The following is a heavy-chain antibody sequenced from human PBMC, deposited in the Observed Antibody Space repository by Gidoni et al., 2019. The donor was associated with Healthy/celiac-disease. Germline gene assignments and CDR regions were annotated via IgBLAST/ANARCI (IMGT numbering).Heavy chain of an antibody. J-gene: IGHJ5*02. CDR2: ISGSGGST. V-gene: IGHV3-23*01. CDR1: GFTFISYA. D-gene: IGHD1-26*01. Sequence: EVQLLESGGGLVQPGGSLRLSCAASGFTFISYAMSWVRQAPGKGLEWVSAISGSGGSTYYADSVKGRFTISRDNSKNTLYLQMNSLRAEDTAVYYCAKDRVVGAIRRGWFDPWGQGTLVTVSS. CDR3: AKDRVVGAIRRGWFDP.